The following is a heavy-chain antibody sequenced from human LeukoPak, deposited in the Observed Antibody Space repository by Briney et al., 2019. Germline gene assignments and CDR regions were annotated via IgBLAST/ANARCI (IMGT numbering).Heavy chain of an antibody. CDR3: ARDEGYCSSTSCYSDY. J-gene: IGHJ4*02. CDR1: GFTFSSYS. CDR2: ISSSSSYI. Sequence: GGSLRLSCAAPGFTFSSYSMNWVRPAPGKGLEWVSSISSSSSYIYYADSVKGRFTISRDNAKNSLYLQMNSLRAEDTAVYYCARDEGYCSSTSCYSDYWGQGTLVTVSS. D-gene: IGHD2-2*01. V-gene: IGHV3-21*01.